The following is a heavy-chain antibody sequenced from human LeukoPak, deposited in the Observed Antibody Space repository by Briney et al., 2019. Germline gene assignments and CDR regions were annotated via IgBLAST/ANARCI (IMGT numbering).Heavy chain of an antibody. CDR2: ISAYNGNT. D-gene: IGHD6-13*01. V-gene: IGHV1-18*01. J-gene: IGHJ4*02. CDR1: GYTFTSYG. Sequence: GASVKVSCKASGYTFTSYGISWVRQAPGQGLEWMGWISAYNGNTNYAQKLQGRVTMTTDTSTSTAYMELRSLRSDDTAVYYCAKTRGYSSSRRVGYFDYWGQGTLVTVSS. CDR3: AKTRGYSSSRRVGYFDY.